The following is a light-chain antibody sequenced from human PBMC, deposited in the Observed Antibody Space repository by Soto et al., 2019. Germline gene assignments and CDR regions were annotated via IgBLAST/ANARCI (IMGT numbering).Light chain of an antibody. V-gene: IGKV1-39*01. CDR3: QQTYSTPRGT. CDR2: AAS. J-gene: IGKJ1*01. CDR1: NIGRKS. Sequence: PPSLSVAPGQTATITCGVNNIGRKSVHWYQQKPAKAPKLLIYAASSLQSGVPSRFSGSGSGTDFTLTISSLQPEDFATYYCQQTYSTPRGTFGQGTKVDIK.